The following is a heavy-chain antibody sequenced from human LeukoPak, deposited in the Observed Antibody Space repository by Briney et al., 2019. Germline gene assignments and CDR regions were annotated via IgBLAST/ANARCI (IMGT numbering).Heavy chain of an antibody. CDR1: GFTISSNY. CDR2: VKQDGSVK. Sequence: GGSLRLSCAASGFTISSNYMNWVRQAPGKGLQWLANVKQDGSVKYYVDSVKGRFTISRDNAENSLHLQMNSLGADDTAVYYCARDYSATGSFDYWGQGTLVTVSS. J-gene: IGHJ4*02. D-gene: IGHD3-10*01. CDR3: ARDYSATGSFDY. V-gene: IGHV3-7*04.